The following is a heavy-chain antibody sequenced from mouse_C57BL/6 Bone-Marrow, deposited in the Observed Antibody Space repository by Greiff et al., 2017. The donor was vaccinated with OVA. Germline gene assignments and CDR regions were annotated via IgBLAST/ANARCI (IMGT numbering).Heavy chain of an antibody. V-gene: IGHV1-78*01. CDR3: ARNSNYGGVRFAY. Sequence: LLESDAELVKPGASVKISCKVSGYTFTDHTIHWMKQRPEQGLEWIGYIYPRDGSTKYNEKFKGKATLTADKSSSTAYMQLNSLTSEDSAVYFCARNSNYGGVRFAYWGQGTLVTVSA. D-gene: IGHD2-5*01. CDR2: IYPRDGST. CDR1: GYTFTDHT. J-gene: IGHJ3*01.